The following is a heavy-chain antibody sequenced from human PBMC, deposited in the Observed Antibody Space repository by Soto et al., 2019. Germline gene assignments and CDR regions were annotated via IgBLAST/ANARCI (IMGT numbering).Heavy chain of an antibody. V-gene: IGHV3-30*18. J-gene: IGHJ4*02. CDR2: ISYDGSNK. CDR1: AFTFRSSV. D-gene: IGHD1-20*01. CDR3: AKEFHSWNYFDY. Sequence: RXLSSASSAFTFRSSVMHWVRQAPGKGLEWVAGISYDGSNKFYADSVKGRFTISRDNFRNTLYLQMNSLRAEDTAVYYCAKEFHSWNYFDYWGQGTLVTVSS.